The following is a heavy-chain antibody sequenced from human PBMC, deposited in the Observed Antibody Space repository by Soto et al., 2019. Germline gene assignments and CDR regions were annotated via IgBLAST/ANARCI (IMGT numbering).Heavy chain of an antibody. J-gene: IGHJ5*02. CDR2: FDPEDGET. CDR1: GYTLTELS. CDR3: ATAVVDYYDSSGPLGWFDP. Sequence: EASVKVSCKVSGYTLTELSMHWVRQAPGKGLEWMGGFDPEDGETIYAQKFQGRVTMTEDTSTDTAYMELSSLRSEDTAVYYCATAVVDYYDSSGPLGWFDPWGQGTLVTVSS. D-gene: IGHD3-22*01. V-gene: IGHV1-24*01.